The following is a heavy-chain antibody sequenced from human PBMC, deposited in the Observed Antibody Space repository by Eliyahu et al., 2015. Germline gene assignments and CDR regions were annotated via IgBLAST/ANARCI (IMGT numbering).Heavy chain of an antibody. Sequence: EVQLVESGGGLIXPGGSXXXSCAVXGXTVGHKYMNXVRQAPGKGLEWVXVLYSGGTTYYADSVKGRFTVSRDNSKNMVYLQMNSLRAEDTAIYYCARDEAAGGVFDYWGQGTQVTVSS. D-gene: IGHD6-13*01. CDR2: LYSGGTT. CDR3: ARDEAAGGVFDY. CDR1: GXTVGHKY. J-gene: IGHJ4*02. V-gene: IGHV3-53*01.